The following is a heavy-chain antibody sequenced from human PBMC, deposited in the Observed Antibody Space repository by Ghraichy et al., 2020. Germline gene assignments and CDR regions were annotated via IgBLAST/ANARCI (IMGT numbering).Heavy chain of an antibody. J-gene: IGHJ5*02. Sequence: ASVKVSCKASGYTFTGYYMHWVRQAPGQGLEWMGWINPNSGGTNYAQKFQGWVTMTRDTSISTAYMELSRLRSDDTAVYYCARADGIAPALWFGGPQDLRDNWFDPWGQGTLVTVSS. D-gene: IGHD3-10*01. CDR3: ARADGIAPALWFGGPQDLRDNWFDP. CDR1: GYTFTGYY. V-gene: IGHV1-2*04. CDR2: INPNSGGT.